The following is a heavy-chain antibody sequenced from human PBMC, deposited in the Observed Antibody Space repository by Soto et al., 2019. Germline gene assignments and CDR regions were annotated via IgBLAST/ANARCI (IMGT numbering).Heavy chain of an antibody. J-gene: IGHJ5*02. V-gene: IGHV1-24*01. D-gene: IGHD5-12*01. CDR3: VKGGGNNYWDWFDP. CDR2: FDPEDGEA. CDR1: GYTLTELS. Sequence: ASVKVSCKVSGYTLTELSMHWVRQAPGKGLEWMGGFDPEDGEAIYAQKFQGRVTMTEDTSTDTAYMELSSLRAEDTAVYYCVKGGGNNYWDWFDPWGRGTLVTVSS.